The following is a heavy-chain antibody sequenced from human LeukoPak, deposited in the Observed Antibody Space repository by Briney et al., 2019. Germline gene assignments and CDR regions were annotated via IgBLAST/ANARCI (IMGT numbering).Heavy chain of an antibody. J-gene: IGHJ4*02. CDR2: ISYDGSNK. Sequence: GGSLRLSCAASGFTFSSYAMHWVRQAPGKGLEWVAVISYDGSNKYYADSVKGRFTISRDNSKDTLYLQMNSLRAEDTAVYYCARVSVFGVVTDYYFDYWGQGTLVTVSS. CDR1: GFTFSSYA. V-gene: IGHV3-30-3*01. D-gene: IGHD3-3*01. CDR3: ARVSVFGVVTDYYFDY.